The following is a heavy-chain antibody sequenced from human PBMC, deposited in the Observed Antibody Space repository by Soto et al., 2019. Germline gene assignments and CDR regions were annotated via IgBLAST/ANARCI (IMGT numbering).Heavy chain of an antibody. CDR2: IKSTKDGGAR. J-gene: IGHJ4*02. D-gene: IGHD1-1*01. CDR3: VEGWNDF. Sequence: GGSLRLSCVTSGFMFSSAWMSWVRQAPGKGLEWVARIKSTKDGGARGYAAPVNGRFSISRDDSKSTVYLQMNSLRVEDTALYYCVEGWNDFWGQGTLVTVSS. V-gene: IGHV3-15*01. CDR1: GFMFSSAW.